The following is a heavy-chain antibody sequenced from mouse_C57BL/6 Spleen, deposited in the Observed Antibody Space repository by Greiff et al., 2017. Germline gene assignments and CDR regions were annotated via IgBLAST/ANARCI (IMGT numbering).Heavy chain of an antibody. CDR1: GYSITSGYY. Sequence: EVQLQESGPGLVKPSQSLSLTCSVTGYSITSGYYWNWIRQFPGNKLEWMGYISYDGSNNYNPSLKNRISITRDTSKNQFFLKLNSVTTEDTATYYCTRAWRQLLAYRGQGTLVTVSA. CDR3: TRAWRQLLAY. CDR2: ISYDGSN. V-gene: IGHV3-6*01. D-gene: IGHD3-2*01. J-gene: IGHJ3*01.